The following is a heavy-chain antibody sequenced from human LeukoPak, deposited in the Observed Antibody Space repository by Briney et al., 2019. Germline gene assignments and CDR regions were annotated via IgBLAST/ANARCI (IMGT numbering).Heavy chain of an antibody. CDR1: GFTFSSYA. V-gene: IGHV3-30-3*01. J-gene: IGHJ4*02. CDR2: ISYDGSNK. CDR3: ARGSVLLRDGYNSEPADY. Sequence: PGGSLRLSCAASGFTFSSYAMHWVRQAPGKGLEWVAVISYDGSNKYYADSVKGRFTISRDNSKNTLYLQMNSLRAEDTAVYYCARGSVLLRDGYNSEPADYWGQGTLVTVSS. D-gene: IGHD5-24*01.